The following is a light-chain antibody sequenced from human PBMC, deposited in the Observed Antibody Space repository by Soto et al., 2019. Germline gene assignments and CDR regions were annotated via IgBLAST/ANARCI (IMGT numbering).Light chain of an antibody. CDR3: AAWDDSLSGAV. CDR2: SND. V-gene: IGLV1-44*01. Sequence: VVTQPPSASGTPGQGVTIPCSGSNSNIGSNTVSWYQQLPATAPKLLIYSNDQRPSGVPDRFSGSKSGTSASLAISGLQSEDEADYYCAAWDDSLSGAVFGGGTQLTVL. CDR1: NSNIGSNT. J-gene: IGLJ7*01.